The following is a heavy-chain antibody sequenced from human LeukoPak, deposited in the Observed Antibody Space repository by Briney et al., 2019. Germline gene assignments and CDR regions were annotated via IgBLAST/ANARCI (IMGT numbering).Heavy chain of an antibody. V-gene: IGHV3-9*01. CDR1: GFTFDDYA. D-gene: IGHD6-13*01. Sequence: GGSLRLSCAASGFTFDDYAMHWVRHAPGKGLEWVSGISWNSGSIGYADSVKGRFTISRDNAKNSLYLQMNSLRAEDTALYYCAKGIAAAAFEYWGQGTLVTVSS. J-gene: IGHJ4*02. CDR2: ISWNSGSI. CDR3: AKGIAAAAFEY.